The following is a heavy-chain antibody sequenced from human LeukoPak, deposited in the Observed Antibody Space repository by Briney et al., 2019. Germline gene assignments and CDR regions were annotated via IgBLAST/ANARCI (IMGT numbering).Heavy chain of an antibody. CDR2: IYTSGST. Sequence: SETLSLTCTVSGGSISSGSYYWSWIRQPAGKGLEWIGRIYTSGSTNYNPSLKSRVTISVDTSKNQFSLKLSSVTAADTAVYYCARVDVTMLRGVIPYYMDVWGKGTTVTVSS. CDR3: ARVDVTMLRGVIPYYMDV. J-gene: IGHJ6*03. CDR1: GGSISSGSYY. V-gene: IGHV4-61*02. D-gene: IGHD3-10*01.